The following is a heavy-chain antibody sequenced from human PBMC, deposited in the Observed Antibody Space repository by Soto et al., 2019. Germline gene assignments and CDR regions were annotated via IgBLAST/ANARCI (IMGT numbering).Heavy chain of an antibody. V-gene: IGHV3-21*01. D-gene: IGHD3-22*01. CDR2: IRDSSSYI. Sequence: EVQLVESGGGLVKPGGSLRLSCAASGFTFSTYSMNWVRQAPGKGLEWVSSIRDSSSYIYYADSVKGRFTISRDEAKNSLYLQMNSLRAEDTAVYYCARYDSSGYYWPYYYYGMDVWGQGTTVTVSS. CDR1: GFTFSTYS. CDR3: ARYDSSGYYWPYYYYGMDV. J-gene: IGHJ6*02.